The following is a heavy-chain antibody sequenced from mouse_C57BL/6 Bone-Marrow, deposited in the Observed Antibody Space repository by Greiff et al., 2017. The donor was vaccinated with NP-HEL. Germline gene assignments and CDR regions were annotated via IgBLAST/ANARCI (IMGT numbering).Heavy chain of an antibody. Sequence: QVQLQQSGAELVRPGASVTLSCKASGYTFTDYEMHWVKQTPVHGLEWIGAIDPETGGTAYNQKFKGKAILTADKSSSTAYMELRSLTSEDSAVYYCTSYYYGSRYAMDYWGQGTSVTVSS. CDR2: IDPETGGT. D-gene: IGHD1-1*01. CDR1: GYTFTDYE. J-gene: IGHJ4*01. V-gene: IGHV1-15*01. CDR3: TSYYYGSRYAMDY.